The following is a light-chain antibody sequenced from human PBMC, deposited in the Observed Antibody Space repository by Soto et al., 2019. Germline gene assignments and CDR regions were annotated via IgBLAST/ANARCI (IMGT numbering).Light chain of an antibody. CDR3: QQYGGSPIT. V-gene: IGKV3-20*01. Sequence: EIVLTQSPGTLSLSPGERATLSCRASQSVSSSLASYQHKTGQAPRLLISGASSRATGIPDRFSGSGSETDFTLTISRLEPEDFALYSCQQYGGSPITFGQGTRLEIK. CDR1: QSVSSS. CDR2: GAS. J-gene: IGKJ5*01.